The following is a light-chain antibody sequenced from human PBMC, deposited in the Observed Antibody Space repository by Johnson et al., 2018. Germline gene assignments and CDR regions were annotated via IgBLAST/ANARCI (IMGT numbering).Light chain of an antibody. CDR1: SSNIGNNY. J-gene: IGLJ1*01. CDR3: GKWDSSLSAGNG. Sequence: QSVLTQPPSVSAAPGQKVTISCSGSSSNIGNNYVSWYQQLPGTAPKLLIYENNKRPSGIPDRFSGSQSGTSATLAITGLPTGDEADYYCGKWDSSLSAGNGFGTGTKVTVL. V-gene: IGLV1-51*02. CDR2: ENN.